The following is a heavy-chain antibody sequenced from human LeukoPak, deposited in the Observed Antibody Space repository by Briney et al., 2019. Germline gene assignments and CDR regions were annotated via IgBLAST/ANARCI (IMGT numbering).Heavy chain of an antibody. D-gene: IGHD6-19*01. V-gene: IGHV3-64*01. J-gene: IGHJ4*02. CDR2: ISSNGGST. Sequence: GGSLRLSCAASGFTFSSYAMHWVRQAPGKGLEYVSAISSNGGSTYYAKSVKGRFTISRDNSKNTLYLQMGSLRAEDMAVYYCATGIAVAAFDYWGQGTLVTVSS. CDR1: GFTFSSYA. CDR3: ATGIAVAAFDY.